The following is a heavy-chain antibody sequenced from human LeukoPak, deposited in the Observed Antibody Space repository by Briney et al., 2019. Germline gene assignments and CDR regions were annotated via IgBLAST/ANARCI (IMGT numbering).Heavy chain of an antibody. CDR1: GGTFSSYA. J-gene: IGHJ4*02. Sequence: SVKVSCKASGGTFSSYAISWVRQAPGQGLEWMGRIIPILGIANYAQKFQGRVTITEDKSTSTAYMELSSLRSEDTAVYYCARELSRVITTTLGFDYWGQGTLVTVSS. D-gene: IGHD3-22*01. CDR2: IIPILGIA. CDR3: ARELSRVITTTLGFDY. V-gene: IGHV1-69*04.